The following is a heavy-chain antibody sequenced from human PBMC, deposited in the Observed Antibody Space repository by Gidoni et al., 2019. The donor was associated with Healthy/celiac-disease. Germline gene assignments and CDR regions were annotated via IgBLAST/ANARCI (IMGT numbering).Heavy chain of an antibody. CDR2: IYTSGST. Sequence: QVQLQESGPGPAKPSQTLYLTCTVPGGSISSGSYYWSWIRQPAGKGLEWIRRIYTSGSTNYNPSVKSLVTISVDTSKNQFSLKLSAVTAADTAVYYCARIQLWPNWYFDLWGRGTLVTVSS. J-gene: IGHJ2*01. D-gene: IGHD5-18*01. V-gene: IGHV4-61*02. CDR1: GGSISSGSYY. CDR3: ARIQLWPNWYFDL.